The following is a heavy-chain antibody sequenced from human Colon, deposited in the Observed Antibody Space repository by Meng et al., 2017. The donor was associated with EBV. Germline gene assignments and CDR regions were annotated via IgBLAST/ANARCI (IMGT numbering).Heavy chain of an antibody. CDR1: GFTFSNDA. D-gene: IGHD3-16*01. J-gene: IGHJ3*01. V-gene: IGHV3-23*04. CDR3: ALVGGCNDYYCGAFDF. Sequence: VELVESWRGLVQPGGSLRLSCAASGFTFSNDAMSWVRQAPGKGLEWVSSITDGGGYTYYADSVKGRFTISRDNSKKTLFLQMNSLRAEDTALYYCALVGGCNDYYCGAFDFWGQGTMVTVSS. CDR2: ITDGGGYT.